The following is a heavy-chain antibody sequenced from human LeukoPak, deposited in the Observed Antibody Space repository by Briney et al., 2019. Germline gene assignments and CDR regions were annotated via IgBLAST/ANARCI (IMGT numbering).Heavy chain of an antibody. CDR1: RYTFTGYY. V-gene: IGHV1-2*02. CDR3: ARDRYDYYDSSGSYYFDY. Sequence: ASLKVSCKASRYTFTGYYMHWVRQAPGQGLEWMGWINPNSGGTNYAQKFQGRVTMTRDTSISTAYMELSRLRSDDTAVYYCARDRYDYYDSSGSYYFDYWGQGTLVTVSS. D-gene: IGHD3-22*01. J-gene: IGHJ4*02. CDR2: INPNSGGT.